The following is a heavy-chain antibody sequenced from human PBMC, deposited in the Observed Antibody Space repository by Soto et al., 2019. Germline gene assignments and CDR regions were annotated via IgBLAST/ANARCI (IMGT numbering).Heavy chain of an antibody. CDR3: ATLGLQQAF. CDR2: IDSDGSIT. V-gene: IGHV3-74*01. J-gene: IGHJ4*02. Sequence: GGSLRLSCAASGFTFNTWMHWVRQAPGEGLVWVSSIDSDGSITSYADSVKGRFTISRDNAKNTLYLQMNSLRAEDTAVYYCATLGLQQAFWGQGTLVTVSS. CDR1: GFTFNTW. D-gene: IGHD2-21*02.